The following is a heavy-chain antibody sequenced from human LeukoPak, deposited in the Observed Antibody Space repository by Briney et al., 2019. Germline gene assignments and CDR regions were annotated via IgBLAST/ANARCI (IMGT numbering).Heavy chain of an antibody. CDR1: GFTFSTYA. J-gene: IGHJ4*02. Sequence: GGSLRLSCAASGFTFSTYAMSWVRQAPGKGLEWVSTISGSGGSTYYADSVKGRFTISRDNSKNTLYLQMNSPRAEDTAVYYGAKDSSSFDYWGQGTLVTVSS. CDR2: ISGSGGST. CDR3: AKDSSSFDY. V-gene: IGHV3-23*01.